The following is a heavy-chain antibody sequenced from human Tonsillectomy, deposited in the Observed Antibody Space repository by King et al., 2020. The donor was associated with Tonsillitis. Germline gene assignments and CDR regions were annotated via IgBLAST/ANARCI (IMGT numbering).Heavy chain of an antibody. CDR2: IGSAGDT. J-gene: IGHJ2*01. Sequence: VQLVESGGGLVQPGGSLRLSCAASGFTFSSYDMHWVRQPTGKGLVWVSGIGSAGDTYYPGSVKGRFTISRENAKNSLYLQMNSLRAGDTAVYYCARDGTGIWARSYFDLWGRGTLVTVSS. D-gene: IGHD1-14*01. CDR3: ARDGTGIWARSYFDL. V-gene: IGHV3-13*04. CDR1: GFTFSSYD.